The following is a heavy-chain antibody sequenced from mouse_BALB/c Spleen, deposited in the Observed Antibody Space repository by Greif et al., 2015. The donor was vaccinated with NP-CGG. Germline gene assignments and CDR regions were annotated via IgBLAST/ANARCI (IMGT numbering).Heavy chain of an antibody. J-gene: IGHJ4*01. Sequence: VQLQQSGPELVKPGASVKISCKTSGYTFTEYTMHWVKQSHGKSLEWIGGINPNNGGTSYNQKFKGKATLTVDKSSSTAGVEGRRLTSEDSAGCDGARACLDDGYGYAVDYWGQGTAGTVSS. D-gene: IGHD1-2*01. CDR2: INPNNGGT. CDR3: ARACLDDGYGYAVDY. CDR1: GYTFTEYT. V-gene: IGHV1-18*01.